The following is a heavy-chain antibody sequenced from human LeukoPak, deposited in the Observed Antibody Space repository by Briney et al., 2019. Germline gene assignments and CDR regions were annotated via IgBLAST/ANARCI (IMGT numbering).Heavy chain of an antibody. CDR2: VTGGAVAT. Sequence: GGSLRVSCAASGFNFRSYAMSWVRQAPGKGLEWVSTVTGGAVATYYADSVRGRHTISRDNSKNTLYLQMNSLRAEDTAVCYCARDPGATSRAFDYWGQGTLVTVSS. J-gene: IGHJ4*02. CDR1: GFNFRSYA. D-gene: IGHD6-13*01. CDR3: ARDPGATSRAFDY. V-gene: IGHV3-23*01.